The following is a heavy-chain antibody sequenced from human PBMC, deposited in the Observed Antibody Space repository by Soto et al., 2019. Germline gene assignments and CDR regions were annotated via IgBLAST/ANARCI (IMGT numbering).Heavy chain of an antibody. CDR1: GGSVSTGMKY. V-gene: IGHV4-61*01. J-gene: IGHJ6*02. CDR3: MKAHESGDFLGMSV. CDR2: MYKTGET. Sequence: SETLSLTCTVSGGSVSTGMKYWGWVRQPPGKALEFIGYMYKTGETLLNSSLKSRVTLSMETSKNQFSLTLSSVTAADTAVYLCMKAHESGDFLGMSVWGPGTTVTVSS. D-gene: IGHD3-10*01.